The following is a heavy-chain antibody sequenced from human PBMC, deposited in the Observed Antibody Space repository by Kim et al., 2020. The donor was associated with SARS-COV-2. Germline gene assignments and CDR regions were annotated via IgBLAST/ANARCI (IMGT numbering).Heavy chain of an antibody. CDR2: ISYDGSNK. J-gene: IGHJ6*02. CDR3: ANLRGSSGWDAYDCYYGMDV. CDR1: GFTFSSYG. D-gene: IGHD6-19*01. V-gene: IGHV3-30*18. Sequence: GGSLRLSCAASGFTFSSYGMHWVRQAPGKGLEWVAVISYDGSNKYYADSVKGRFTISRDNSKNTLYLQMNSLRAEDTAVYYCANLRGSSGWDAYDCYYGMDVCGQGTTLTVSS.